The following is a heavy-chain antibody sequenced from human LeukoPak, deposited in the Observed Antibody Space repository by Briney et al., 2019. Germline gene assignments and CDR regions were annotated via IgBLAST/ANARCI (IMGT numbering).Heavy chain of an antibody. CDR1: GGSFSGYY. D-gene: IGHD5-18*01. CDR2: TNHSGST. CDR3: ARVIGYSYGYVVAYFDY. V-gene: IGHV4-34*01. J-gene: IGHJ4*02. Sequence: KPSETLSLTCAVYGGSFSGYYWSWIRQPPGKGLEWIGETNHSGSTNYNPSLKSRVTISVDTSKNQFSLKLSSVTAADTAVYYCARVIGYSYGYVVAYFDYWGQGTLVTVSS.